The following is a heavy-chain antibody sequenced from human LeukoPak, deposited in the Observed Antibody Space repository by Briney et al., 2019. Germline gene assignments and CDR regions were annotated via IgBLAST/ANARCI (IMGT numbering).Heavy chain of an antibody. Sequence: SETLSLTCTVSGGSISSSNYYWGWIRQPPGKGLEWIGSMFYSGSTYFNPSLKSRVTISVDMSKNQLSLKVRSMTAADSAIYYCTRLLRVNWYFDVWGRGTLVPVSS. CDR1: GGSISSSNYY. J-gene: IGHJ2*01. CDR3: TRLLRVNWYFDV. V-gene: IGHV4-39*01. CDR2: MFYSGST.